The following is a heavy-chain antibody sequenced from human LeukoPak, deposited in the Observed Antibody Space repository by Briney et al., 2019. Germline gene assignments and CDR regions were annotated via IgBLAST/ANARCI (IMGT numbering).Heavy chain of an antibody. CDR2: VSSSGSSI. D-gene: IGHD3-16*01. CDR3: AIGIMEDTLEFDY. J-gene: IGHJ4*02. CDR1: GGTFSSYE. V-gene: IGHV3-48*03. Sequence: PGGSLRLSCTASGGTFSSYEMNWVRQAPAKGLELVSYVSSSGSSIYYADSVKSRFTISRDNSKNSLYLQMNSLTAADTAIYYCAIGIMEDTLEFDYWGQGTLVTVSS.